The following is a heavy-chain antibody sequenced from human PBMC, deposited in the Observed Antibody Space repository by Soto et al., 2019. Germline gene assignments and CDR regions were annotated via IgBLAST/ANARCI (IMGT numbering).Heavy chain of an antibody. J-gene: IGHJ3*02. Sequence: PGGSLRLSCAASGFTFSTYAMSWVRQAPGKGLGWVSAISDSGTTTFYADSVQGRFTISRDNSMNTLYLQMNSLRVEDTAVYYCAHPRGYGVFDAYDIWGQGTMVTVSS. CDR2: ISDSGTTT. V-gene: IGHV3-23*01. D-gene: IGHD4-17*01. CDR3: AHPRGYGVFDAYDI. CDR1: GFTFSTYA.